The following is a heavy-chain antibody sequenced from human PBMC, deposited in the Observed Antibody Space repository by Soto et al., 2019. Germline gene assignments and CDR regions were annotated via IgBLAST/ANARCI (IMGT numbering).Heavy chain of an antibody. D-gene: IGHD3-3*01. CDR3: AHESIVILGVPWDV. CDR2: IYWNDDK. Sequence: SGPTLVNPTQTLTLTCTFSGFSLSTSGVGVGWIRQPPGKALEWLATIYWNDDKHYIASLNSRLTISKDTSKNQVVLTMTNMDPVDTGTYFCAHESIVILGVPWDVWGQGTTVTVSS. CDR1: GFSLSTSGVG. V-gene: IGHV2-5*01. J-gene: IGHJ6*02.